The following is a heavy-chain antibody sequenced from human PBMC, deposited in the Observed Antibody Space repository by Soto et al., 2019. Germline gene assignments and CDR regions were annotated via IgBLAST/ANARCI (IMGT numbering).Heavy chain of an antibody. J-gene: IGHJ4*02. Sequence: EVQLLESGGGLVQPGGSLRLSCAASGFTFSSYAMSWVRPAPGKGLEWVSAISGSGGSTYYADSVKGRFTISRDNAKNTRYLQMNSLRAEYTAVYYCANQKGDLLPPGDYWGQGTLVTVSS. CDR1: GFTFSSYA. CDR2: ISGSGGST. CDR3: ANQKGDLLPPGDY. D-gene: IGHD1-26*01. V-gene: IGHV3-23*01.